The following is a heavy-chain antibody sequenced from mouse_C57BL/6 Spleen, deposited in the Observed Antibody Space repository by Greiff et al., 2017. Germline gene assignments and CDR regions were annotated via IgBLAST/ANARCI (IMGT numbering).Heavy chain of an antibody. Sequence: VKLMESGPGLVAPSQSLSITCTVSGFSLTSYGVSWVRQPQGKGLEWLGVIWGDGSTNYHSALISRLSISKDNSKSQVFLKLNSLQTDDTATYYCAKLNYGNYDWFAYWGQGTLVTVSA. J-gene: IGHJ3*01. V-gene: IGHV2-3*01. CDR1: GFSLTSYG. CDR2: IWGDGST. D-gene: IGHD2-1*01. CDR3: AKLNYGNYDWFAY.